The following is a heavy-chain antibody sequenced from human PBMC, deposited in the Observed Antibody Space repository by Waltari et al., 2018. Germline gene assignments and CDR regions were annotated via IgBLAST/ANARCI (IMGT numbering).Heavy chain of an antibody. D-gene: IGHD6-6*01. CDR2: INHSGST. CDR1: GGSFSAYY. J-gene: IGHJ6*03. V-gene: IGHV4-34*01. CDR3: ARGSPHQSKKLAARPVSYYYYMDV. Sequence: QVQLQQWGAGLLKPSETLSLTCAVYGGSFSAYYWSWIRPPPGKALAWMGEINHSGSTNYNPSLKSRVTISVDTSKNQFSLKLSSVTAADTAVYYCARGSPHQSKKLAARPVSYYYYMDVWGKGTTVTVSS.